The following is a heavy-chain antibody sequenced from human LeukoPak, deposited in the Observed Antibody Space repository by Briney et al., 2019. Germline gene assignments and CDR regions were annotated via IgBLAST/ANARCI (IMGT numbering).Heavy chain of an antibody. Sequence: SETLSLTCTVSGGSISRYYWSWIRQPPGKGLEWIGYIYYSGSTDYNPSLKSRVTISVDTSKNQFSLKLSSVTAADTAVYYCARDRAEYYDFWSGYPDGAFDIWGQGTMVTVSS. CDR2: IYYSGST. J-gene: IGHJ3*02. D-gene: IGHD3-3*01. CDR3: ARDRAEYYDFWSGYPDGAFDI. CDR1: GGSISRYY. V-gene: IGHV4-59*12.